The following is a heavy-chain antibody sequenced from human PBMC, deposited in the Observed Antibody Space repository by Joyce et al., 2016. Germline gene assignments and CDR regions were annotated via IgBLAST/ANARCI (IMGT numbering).Heavy chain of an antibody. V-gene: IGHV1-69*02. CDR2: IIPVLNMT. D-gene: IGHD5-24*01. Sequence: QVHLVQSGAEVKKSVSSVKVSCKASGGSFSKYTVSWVRQAPGQGLAWMGRIIPVLNMTNYAQEFQGRVTITADKSTTTAYMQLTGLRSDDTAVYFCAGTFNYPHHDGMDVWGQGTAVTVSS. CDR3: AGTFNYPHHDGMDV. J-gene: IGHJ6*02. CDR1: GGSFSKYT.